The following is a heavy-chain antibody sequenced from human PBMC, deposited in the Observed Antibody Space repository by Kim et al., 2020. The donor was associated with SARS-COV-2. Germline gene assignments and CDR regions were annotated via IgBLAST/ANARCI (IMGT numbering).Heavy chain of an antibody. J-gene: IGHJ4*02. D-gene: IGHD5-18*01. V-gene: IGHV3-43*01. Sequence: DSVKGRFTISRDNSKNSLYLQMNSLITEDTALYYCTKDRKRGYSYGPLDYWGQGTLVTVSS. CDR3: TKDRKRGYSYGPLDY.